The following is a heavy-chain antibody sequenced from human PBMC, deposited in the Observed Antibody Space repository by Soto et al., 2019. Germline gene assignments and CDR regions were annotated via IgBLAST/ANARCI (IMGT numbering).Heavy chain of an antibody. CDR2: IRSKPYGGTT. CDR3: ARAHYFGSGTYYSRYFDL. V-gene: IGHV3-49*03. D-gene: IGHD3-10*01. J-gene: IGHJ2*01. CDR1: GFTFGDYA. Sequence: GGSLRLSCTGSGFTFGDYAMSWFRQAPGKGLEWVAFIRSKPYGGTTEYAASVKGIFTISRDDSKSIAYLQMNSLKTEDTAVYYCARAHYFGSGTYYSRYFDLWGRGTLVTVS.